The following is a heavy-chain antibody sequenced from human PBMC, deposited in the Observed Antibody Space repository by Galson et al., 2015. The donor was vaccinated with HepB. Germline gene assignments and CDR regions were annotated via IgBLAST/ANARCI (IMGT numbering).Heavy chain of an antibody. J-gene: IGHJ5*02. CDR1: GFTFSSYA. CDR2: ISYDGSNK. V-gene: IGHV3-30-3*01. Sequence: LRLSCAASGFTFSSYAMHWVRQAPGKGLEWVAVISYDGSNKYYADSVKGRFTISRDNSKNTLYLQMNSLRAEDTAVYYCARGTRSGWYGSGFDPWGQGTLVTVSS. D-gene: IGHD6-19*01. CDR3: ARGTRSGWYGSGFDP.